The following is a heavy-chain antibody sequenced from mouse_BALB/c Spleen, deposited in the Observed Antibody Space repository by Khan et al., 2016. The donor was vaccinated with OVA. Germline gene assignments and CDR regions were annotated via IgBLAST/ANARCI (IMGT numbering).Heavy chain of an antibody. CDR1: GYSITSGYA. CDR3: ARGNYYGYYFDY. V-gene: IGHV3-2*02. CDR2: IRYSGVT. J-gene: IGHJ2*01. Sequence: EVQLQQSGPGLVKPSQSLSLTCTVTGYSITSGYAWNWIRQFPGNKLEWMGYIRYSGVTSYPPSLKSRISITRDTSKNQFFLQLNSVTNEDTATYYCARGNYYGYYFDYWGQGTTLTVSS. D-gene: IGHD1-1*01.